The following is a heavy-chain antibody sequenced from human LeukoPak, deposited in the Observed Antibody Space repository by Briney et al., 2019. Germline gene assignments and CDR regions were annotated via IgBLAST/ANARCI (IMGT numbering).Heavy chain of an antibody. D-gene: IGHD3-22*01. J-gene: IGHJ3*02. CDR2: ISSSSSYI. V-gene: IGHV3-21*01. CDR3: ARDGGPHYYHSNTYAFDI. Sequence: PGGSLRLSCAASGFTLSSYSMNWVRQAPGKGLEWVSSISSSSSYIYYADSVTGRFTISRANDKNSLYLQMNSLRAEDTAVYYCARDGGPHYYHSNTYAFDIWGQGTMVTVSS. CDR1: GFTLSSYS.